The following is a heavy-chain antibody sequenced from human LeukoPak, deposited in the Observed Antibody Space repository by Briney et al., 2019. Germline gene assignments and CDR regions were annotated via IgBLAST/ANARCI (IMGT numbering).Heavy chain of an antibody. D-gene: IGHD4-17*01. CDR3: ARDVRSYFDY. CDR2: ISSSSSYI. J-gene: IGHJ4*02. CDR1: GFTFSSYS. Sequence: PGGSLRLSCAASGFTFSSYSMNWVRQAPGKGLEWVSSISSSSSYIYYADSVKGRFTISRDNAENSLYLQMNSLRAEDTAVYYCARDVRSYFDYWGQGTLVTVSS. V-gene: IGHV3-21*01.